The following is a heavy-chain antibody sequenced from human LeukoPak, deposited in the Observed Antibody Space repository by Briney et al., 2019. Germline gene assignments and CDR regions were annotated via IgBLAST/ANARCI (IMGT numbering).Heavy chain of an antibody. CDR2: IYYSGST. V-gene: IGHV4-31*03. D-gene: IGHD4-17*01. Sequence: SETLSLTCTVSGGSISSGGYYWSWIRQHPGKGLEWIGYIYYSGSTYYNPSLKSRVTISVDTSKNQFSLKLSSVTAADTAVYYCARGGAYGHYLKPAFKWGQGTLVTVSS. J-gene: IGHJ4*02. CDR1: GGSISSGGYY. CDR3: ARGGAYGHYLKPAFK.